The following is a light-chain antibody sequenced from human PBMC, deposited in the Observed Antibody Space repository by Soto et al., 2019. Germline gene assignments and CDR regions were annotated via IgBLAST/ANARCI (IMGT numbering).Light chain of an antibody. CDR1: QSVSSY. CDR2: DAS. Sequence: EIVLTRSPATLSLSPGERATLSCRASQSVSSYLAWYQQKPGQAPRLLTYDASNRATGIPARFSGSGSGTDFTLTISSLEPEDFAVYYCQQRSNWITFGQGTRLEIK. CDR3: QQRSNWIT. J-gene: IGKJ5*01. V-gene: IGKV3-11*01.